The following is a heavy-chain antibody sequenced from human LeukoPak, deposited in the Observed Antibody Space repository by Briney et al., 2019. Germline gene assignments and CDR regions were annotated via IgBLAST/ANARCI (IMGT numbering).Heavy chain of an antibody. Sequence: GGSLRLSCAASGFTFSSYAMRWVRQAPGKGLEWVSAISGSGGSTYYADSVKGRFTISRDNSKNTLYLQMNSLRAEDTAVYYCAKLGGDHKYYYYYMDVWGKGTTVTVSS. J-gene: IGHJ6*03. CDR3: AKLGGDHKYYYYYMDV. CDR2: ISGSGGST. CDR1: GFTFSSYA. V-gene: IGHV3-23*01. D-gene: IGHD4-17*01.